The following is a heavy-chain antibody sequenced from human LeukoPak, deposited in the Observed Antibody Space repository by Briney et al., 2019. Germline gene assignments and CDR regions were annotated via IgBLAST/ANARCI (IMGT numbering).Heavy chain of an antibody. J-gene: IGHJ4*02. CDR2: IYHSEST. D-gene: IGHD3-9*01. CDR1: GFSISSGYY. Sequence: SETLSLTCTVSGFSISSGYYWGWIRQPPGKGLEWIGSIYHSESTYYNPSLKSRVTISVDTSKNQFSLQLNSVTPEDTAVYYCAREVRSYDILTGYSPETNFDYWGQGTLVTVSS. V-gene: IGHV4-38-2*02. CDR3: AREVRSYDILTGYSPETNFDY.